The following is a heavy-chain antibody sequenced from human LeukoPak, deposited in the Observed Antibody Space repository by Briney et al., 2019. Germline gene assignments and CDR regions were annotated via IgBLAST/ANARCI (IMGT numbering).Heavy chain of an antibody. D-gene: IGHD2-21*01. CDR3: TRGGRYFMDWFDR. CDR1: GYTFTGHY. J-gene: IGHJ5*02. V-gene: IGHV1-2*02. Sequence: ASVKVSCKASGYTFTGHYMHWVRQATGQGLEFMGWINPKTGGTHYAQNFQGRVTMTRDTSISTAYMELSRLTSDDTAVYYCTRGGRYFMDWFDRWGQGTLVTVSS. CDR2: INPKTGGT.